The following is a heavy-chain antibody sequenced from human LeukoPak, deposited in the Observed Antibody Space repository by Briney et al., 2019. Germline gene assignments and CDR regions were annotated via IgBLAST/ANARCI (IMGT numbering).Heavy chain of an antibody. Sequence: GGSLRLSCTASGFSFKDYYFSWIRQAPGKGLEWVSFINVNGAAMYYADSVKGRFTISRDNAKNSVYLEMNTLRAEDTAVYYCARGPRILAAGSYYFDYWGQGSLVTVSS. V-gene: IGHV3-11*01. CDR1: GFSFKDYY. CDR3: ARGPRILAAGSYYFDY. CDR2: INVNGAAM. D-gene: IGHD6-13*01. J-gene: IGHJ4*02.